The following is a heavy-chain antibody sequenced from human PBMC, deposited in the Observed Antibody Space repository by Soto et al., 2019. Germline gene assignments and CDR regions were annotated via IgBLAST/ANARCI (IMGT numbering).Heavy chain of an antibody. D-gene: IGHD1-1*01. CDR2: INHRGST. CDR3: ATTNWNHNWFDP. J-gene: IGHJ5*02. CDR1: GGSFSVYY. Sequence: SETLSLTCAVFGGSFSVYYWSWIRDPPGKGLEWIGEINHRGSTNYNPSLKSRVTMSVDTSKNQFSLKLTSVTAADTAVYYCATTNWNHNWFDPWGQGTLVTVSS. V-gene: IGHV4-34*01.